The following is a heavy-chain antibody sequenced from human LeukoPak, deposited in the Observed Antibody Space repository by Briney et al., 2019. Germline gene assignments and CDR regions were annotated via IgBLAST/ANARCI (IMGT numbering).Heavy chain of an antibody. Sequence: SVKVSCKASGGTFSSYGLSWVRQAPGQGVEWMGGIIPFLGTAIYAQKFQARVTITTDASTRTAYMELSSLRSDDTAVYYCASSGDIVATAFDYWGQGTLVTVYS. CDR1: GGTFSSYG. D-gene: IGHD5-12*01. CDR2: IIPFLGTA. V-gene: IGHV1-69*05. CDR3: ASSGDIVATAFDY. J-gene: IGHJ4*02.